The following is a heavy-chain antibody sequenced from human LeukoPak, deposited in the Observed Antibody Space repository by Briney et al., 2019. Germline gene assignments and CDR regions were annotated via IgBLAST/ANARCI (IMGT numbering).Heavy chain of an antibody. CDR2: ISWNSGSV. D-gene: IGHD6-19*01. CDR1: GFTFDDYA. J-gene: IGHJ4*02. CDR3: AKDHPYSSGWYRTAGDFDY. Sequence: GRSLRLSCAASGFTFDDYAMHWVRQAPGKGLEWVSGISWNSGSVGYADSVKGRFTISRDNSKNTLYLQMNSLRAEDTAVYYCAKDHPYSSGWYRTAGDFDYWGQGTLVTVSS. V-gene: IGHV3-9*01.